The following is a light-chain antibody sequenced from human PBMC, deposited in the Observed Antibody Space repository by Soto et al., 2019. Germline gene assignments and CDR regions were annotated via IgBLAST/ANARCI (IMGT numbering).Light chain of an antibody. Sequence: NFMLTQPHSVSESPGKTVTNSCTRSSGNIGSNYVQWYQQRPGSAPTTLIYEDDQRPSGVPDRFSGSIDRSSNSASLTISGLKTEDEADYYCQSYDSSTPVVFGGGTQLTVL. CDR3: QSYDSSTPVV. CDR1: SGNIGSNY. V-gene: IGLV6-57*04. J-gene: IGLJ2*01. CDR2: EDD.